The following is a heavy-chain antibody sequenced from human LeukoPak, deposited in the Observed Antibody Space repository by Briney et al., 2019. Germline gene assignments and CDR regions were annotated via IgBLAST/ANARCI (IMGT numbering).Heavy chain of an antibody. CDR2: IIPIFGTA. J-gene: IGHJ6*03. Sequence: ASVEVSCKASGGTFSSYAISWVRQAPGQGLEWMGGIIPIFGTANYAQKFQGRVTITADESTSTAYMELSSLRSEDTAVYYCARERGYDFWSGYYKFYYYYMDVWGKGTTVTVSS. D-gene: IGHD3-3*01. V-gene: IGHV1-69*13. CDR1: GGTFSSYA. CDR3: ARERGYDFWSGYYKFYYYYMDV.